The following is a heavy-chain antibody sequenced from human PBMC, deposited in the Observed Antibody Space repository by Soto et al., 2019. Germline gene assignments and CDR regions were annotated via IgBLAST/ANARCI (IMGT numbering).Heavy chain of an antibody. D-gene: IGHD3-3*01. CDR3: ARASRVVIFDY. CDR1: GGSISSYY. J-gene: IGHJ4*02. Sequence: PSETLSLTCTVSGGSISSYYWSWIRQPPGKGLEWIGYIYYSGSTNYNPSLKSRVTISVDTSKNQFSLKLSSVTAADTAVYYCARASRVVIFDYWGQGTLVTVSS. CDR2: IYYSGST. V-gene: IGHV4-59*01.